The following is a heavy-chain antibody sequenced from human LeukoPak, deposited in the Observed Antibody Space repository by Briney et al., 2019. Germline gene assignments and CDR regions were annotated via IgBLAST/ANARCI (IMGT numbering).Heavy chain of an antibody. CDR1: GYIFTSYW. CDR2: IDPSDSYT. CDR3: ARPRGNPDFTSTSFHGY. J-gene: IGHJ4*02. Sequence: KVGASLQISCQGSGYIFTSYWISWGRQLPGKGLEWMGRIDPSDSYTNYSPSFQGHVTISADKSNRTAYLQWSSLKASDTAMYYCARPRGNPDFTSTSFHGYWGQGTLVTVSS. V-gene: IGHV5-10-1*01. D-gene: IGHD2-2*01.